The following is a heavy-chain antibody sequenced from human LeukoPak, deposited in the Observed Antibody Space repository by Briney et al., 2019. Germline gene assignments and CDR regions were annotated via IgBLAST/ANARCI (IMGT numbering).Heavy chain of an antibody. CDR1: GFTFSSCW. D-gene: IGHD6-19*01. Sequence: GSLRLSCAVSGFTFSSCWMSWVRQAPGKGLEWVASIKQDGSEIQYVDSVKGRFTISRDNAKNSLYLQMNSLRVEDTAVYYCARVAVAATGAFDIWGQGTMVTVSS. CDR2: IKQDGSEI. CDR3: ARVAVAATGAFDI. J-gene: IGHJ3*02. V-gene: IGHV3-7*04.